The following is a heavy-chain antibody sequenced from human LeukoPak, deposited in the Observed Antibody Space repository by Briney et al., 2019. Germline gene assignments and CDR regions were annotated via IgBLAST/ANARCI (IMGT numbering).Heavy chain of an antibody. CDR3: ARTHYMVPDY. CDR1: GFSFSTST. D-gene: IGHD6-13*01. Sequence: GGSLRLSCAASGFSFSTSTVNWVRQAPGKGLEWVSSISSSSSYIYYADSVKGRFTISRDNAKNSLYLQMNSLRAEDTAVYYCARTHYMVPDYWGQGTLVTVSS. V-gene: IGHV3-21*01. CDR2: ISSSSSYI. J-gene: IGHJ4*02.